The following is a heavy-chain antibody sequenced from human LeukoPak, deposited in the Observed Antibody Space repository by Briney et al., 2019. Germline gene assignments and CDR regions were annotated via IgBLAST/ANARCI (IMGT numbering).Heavy chain of an antibody. Sequence: PGGSLRLSCAASGFTFSSYAMSWFRQAPGKGLEWVSAISGGGGSTYYADSVRGRFTISRDNSKNTLYLQMNSLRAEDTAVYYCARSGSYYFDYWGQGTLVTVSS. J-gene: IGHJ4*02. CDR1: GFTFSSYA. CDR2: ISGGGGST. CDR3: ARSGSYYFDY. D-gene: IGHD1-26*01. V-gene: IGHV3-23*01.